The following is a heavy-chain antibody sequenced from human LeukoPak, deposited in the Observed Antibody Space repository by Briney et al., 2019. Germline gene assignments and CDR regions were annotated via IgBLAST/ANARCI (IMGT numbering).Heavy chain of an antibody. CDR1: GGTLSSYA. J-gene: IGHJ5*02. CDR2: IIPIFGIA. D-gene: IGHD2-21*01. V-gene: IGHV1-69*04. CDR3: ARDQEVVVSGGYWFDP. Sequence: SVKVSCKASGGTLSSYAISWVRQAPGQGLEWMGRIIPIFGIANYAQKFQGRVTITADKSTSTAYMELSSLRSEDTAVYYCARDQEVVVSGGYWFDPWGQGTLVTVSS.